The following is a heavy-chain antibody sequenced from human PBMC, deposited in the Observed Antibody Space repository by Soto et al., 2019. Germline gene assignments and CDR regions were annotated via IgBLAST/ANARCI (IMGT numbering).Heavy chain of an antibody. D-gene: IGHD2-2*01. Sequence: TSETLSLTCTVSGGSISSYYWSWIRQPPGKGLEWIGYIYYSGSTNYNPSLKSRVTISVDTSKNQFSLKLSSVTAADTAVYYCARHYCASTGCYQLDYWGRGTLVTVSS. V-gene: IGHV4-59*08. CDR3: ARHYCASTGCYQLDY. J-gene: IGHJ4*02. CDR1: GGSISSYY. CDR2: IYYSGST.